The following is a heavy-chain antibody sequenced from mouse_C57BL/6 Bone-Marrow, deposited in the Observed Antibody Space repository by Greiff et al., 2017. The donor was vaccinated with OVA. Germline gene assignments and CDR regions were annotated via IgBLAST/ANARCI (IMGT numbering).Heavy chain of an antibody. D-gene: IGHD1-1*01. V-gene: IGHV1-5*01. CDR3: TRRAPYYYGSSWYYFDY. CDR2: IYPGNSDT. Sequence: VQLQQSGTVLVRPGASVKMSCKTSGYTFTSYWMHWVKQRPGQGLEWIGAIYPGNSDTSYNQKFKGKAKLTAVTSASTAYIELSSLTNEDSAVYYCTRRAPYYYGSSWYYFDYWGQGTTLTVSS. CDR1: GYTFTSYW. J-gene: IGHJ2*01.